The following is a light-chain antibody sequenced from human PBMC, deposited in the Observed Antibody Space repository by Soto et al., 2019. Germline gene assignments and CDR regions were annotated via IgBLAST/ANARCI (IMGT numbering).Light chain of an antibody. CDR1: QILLHSNGYNY. J-gene: IGKJ1*01. V-gene: IGKV2-28*01. CDR3: QQLNTYPWK. CDR2: RAS. Sequence: DIVLTQSPLSLPVTPGDLASLSCRSSQILLHSNGYNYLDWYQHRPGQAPRLLIYRASTRAPGVPARFSGSGSGTEFTLTISTLQPEDFATYYCQQLNTYPWKFGQGTKVDIK.